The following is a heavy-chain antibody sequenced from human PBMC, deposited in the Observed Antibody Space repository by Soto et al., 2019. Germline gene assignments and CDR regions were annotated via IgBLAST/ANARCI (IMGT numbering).Heavy chain of an antibody. CDR2: IKSKTDGGTT. V-gene: IGHV3-15*07. J-gene: IGHJ4*02. Sequence: EVQLVESGGGLVKPGGSLRLSCAASGFTFSNAWMNWVRQAPGKGLEWVGRIKSKTDGGTTDYAPPVKGRFTISRDDSKNTLYLQMTSLKTEDTAVYYCTTGPDIYDLDYWGQGTLVTVSS. D-gene: IGHD5-12*01. CDR3: TTGPDIYDLDY. CDR1: GFTFSNAW.